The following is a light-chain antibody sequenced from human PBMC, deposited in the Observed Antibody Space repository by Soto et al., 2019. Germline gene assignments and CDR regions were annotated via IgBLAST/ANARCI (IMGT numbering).Light chain of an antibody. CDR1: QDISGY. V-gene: IGKV1-9*01. J-gene: IGKJ1*01. Sequence: IQLTQSPSSLSASVGDRVTITCRASQDISGYVAWYQQRPGRAPQLLIYAASALQTGVPSRFGGSGSGTDFTLTITSLQPEDFGTYYCQHPKWAFGQGTTVEI. CDR3: QHPKWA. CDR2: AAS.